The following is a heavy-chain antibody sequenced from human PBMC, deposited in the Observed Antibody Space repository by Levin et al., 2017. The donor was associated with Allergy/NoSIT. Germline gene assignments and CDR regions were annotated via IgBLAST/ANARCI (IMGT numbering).Heavy chain of an antibody. CDR2: IATAGDT. Sequence: ASVKVSCAASGFTFSSYDMHWVRQATGKGLEWVSAIATAGDTYYSGSVKGRFTISRENAKNSLYLQMNSLRAGDTAVYYCARDGGYGDSGIDYWGQGTLVTVSS. CDR1: GFTFSSYD. J-gene: IGHJ4*02. CDR3: ARDGGYGDSGIDY. V-gene: IGHV3-13*04. D-gene: IGHD4-17*01.